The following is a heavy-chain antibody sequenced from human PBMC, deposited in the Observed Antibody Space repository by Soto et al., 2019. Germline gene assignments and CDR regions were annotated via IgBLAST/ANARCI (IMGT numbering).Heavy chain of an antibody. CDR1: GFTFSSYG. Sequence: ESGGGVVQPGRSLRLSCAASGFTFSSYGMHWVRQAPGKGLEWVAVISYDGSNKYYADSVKGRFTISRDNSKNTLYLQMNSLRAEDTAVYYCANTSVRFLEWFPFFAPWGQGTLVTVSS. D-gene: IGHD3-3*01. J-gene: IGHJ5*02. V-gene: IGHV3-30*18. CDR3: ANTSVRFLEWFPFFAP. CDR2: ISYDGSNK.